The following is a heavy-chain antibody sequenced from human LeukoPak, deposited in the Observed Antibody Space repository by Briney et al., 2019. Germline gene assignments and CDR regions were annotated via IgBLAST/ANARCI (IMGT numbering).Heavy chain of an antibody. Sequence: ASVKVSCRASGYTFTGYYMHWVRQAPGQGLEWMGWINPNSGGTNYAQKFQGRVTMTRDTSISTAYMELSRLRSDDTAVYYCARVGPAAYYFDYWGQGTLVTVSS. V-gene: IGHV1-2*02. D-gene: IGHD2-2*01. CDR2: INPNSGGT. CDR3: ARVGPAAYYFDY. J-gene: IGHJ4*02. CDR1: GYTFTGYY.